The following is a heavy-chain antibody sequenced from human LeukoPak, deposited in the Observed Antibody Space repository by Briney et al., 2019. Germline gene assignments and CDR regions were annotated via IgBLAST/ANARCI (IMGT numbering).Heavy chain of an antibody. CDR2: IYYSGST. CDR3: ARDSGGYSYAYNWFDP. CDR1: GYSISSGYY. D-gene: IGHD5-18*01. Sequence: PSETLSLTCTVSGYSISSGYYWGWIRQPPGKGLEWIGSIYYSGSTYYNPSLKSRVTISVDTSKNQFSLKLSSVTAADTAVYYCARDSGGYSYAYNWFDPWGQGTLVTVSS. J-gene: IGHJ5*02. V-gene: IGHV4-38-2*02.